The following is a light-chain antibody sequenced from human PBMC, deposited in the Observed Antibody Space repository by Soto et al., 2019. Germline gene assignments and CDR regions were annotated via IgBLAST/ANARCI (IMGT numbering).Light chain of an antibody. CDR3: QQSDSNPLP. CDR1: QSISSY. Sequence: DIQMTQSPYSLSASVGDRVTITCRASQSISSYLNWYHQKPGKAPKLLIYAASSLQIGVPSRFSGSGSVTDCTSTISSLPPEDFATNYCQQSDSNPLPFGGGTNVEI. J-gene: IGKJ4*01. V-gene: IGKV1-39*01. CDR2: AAS.